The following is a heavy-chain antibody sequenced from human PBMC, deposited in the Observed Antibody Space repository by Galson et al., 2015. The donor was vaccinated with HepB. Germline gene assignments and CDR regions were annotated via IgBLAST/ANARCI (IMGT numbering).Heavy chain of an antibody. D-gene: IGHD3-22*01. CDR3: ARDSDYYDSSGYYY. V-gene: IGHV3-21*01. CDR1: GFTFSSYS. Sequence: SLRLSCAASGFTFSSYSMNWVRQAPGKGLEWVSSISSSSSYIYYADSVKGRFTISRDNAKNSLYLQMNSLRAEDTAVYYCARDSDYYDSSGYYYWGQGTLVTVSS. J-gene: IGHJ4*02. CDR2: ISSSSSYI.